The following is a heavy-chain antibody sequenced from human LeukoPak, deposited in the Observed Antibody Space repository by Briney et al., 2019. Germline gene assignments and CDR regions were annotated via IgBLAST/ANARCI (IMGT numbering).Heavy chain of an antibody. CDR2: IYTNGST. Sequence: SETLSLTCTVSGGSISNYYWSWIRQPAGKGLEWIGRIYTNGSTNYNPSLKSRVTMSVDTSKNQFSLKLSSVTAADAAVYYCARGTAYRDSSSFPGLPAYYYYMDVWGKGTTVTVSS. J-gene: IGHJ6*03. D-gene: IGHD6-6*01. CDR3: ARGTAYRDSSSFPGLPAYYYYMDV. CDR1: GGSISNYY. V-gene: IGHV4-4*07.